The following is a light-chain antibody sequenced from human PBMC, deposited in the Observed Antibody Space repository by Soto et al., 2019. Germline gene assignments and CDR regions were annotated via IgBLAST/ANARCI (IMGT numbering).Light chain of an antibody. CDR2: VTSDGSH. J-gene: IGLJ2*01. CDR1: SGHSRYA. V-gene: IGLV4-69*01. Sequence: QSVLTQLPSASASLGASVKLTCTLSSGHSRYAIAWHQQQPEKGPRYLMKVTSDGSHIKGDGIPDRFSGSSSGAERYLTISGLQSEDEADYYCQTWGNGLVVFGGGTKLTVL. CDR3: QTWGNGLVV.